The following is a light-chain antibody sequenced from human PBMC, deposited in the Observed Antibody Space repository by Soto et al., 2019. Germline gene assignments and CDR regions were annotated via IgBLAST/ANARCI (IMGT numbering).Light chain of an antibody. CDR2: AAS. V-gene: IGKV1-39*01. Sequence: DIQMTQSPSSLSASVGDRVTITCRASESISRHLNWYQQKPGKAPKLLIYAASSLQNGVPSRFSGSGSGTDFTLTISNLQPEDFSTYYCQQSYSTLSITFGQGTRLEIK. J-gene: IGKJ5*01. CDR3: QQSYSTLSIT. CDR1: ESISRH.